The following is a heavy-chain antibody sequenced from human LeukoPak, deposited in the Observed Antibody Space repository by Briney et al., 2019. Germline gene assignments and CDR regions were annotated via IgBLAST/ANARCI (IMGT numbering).Heavy chain of an antibody. D-gene: IGHD1-26*01. CDR1: GYTLTSYD. Sequence: ASVKVSCKASGYTLTSYDINWVRQATGQGLEWMGWMNPNSGNTGYAQKFQGRVTMTRNTSISTAYMELNSLRSEDTAVYYCARGRRVGATISVYWGQGTLVTVSS. CDR2: MNPNSGNT. CDR3: ARGRRVGATISVY. V-gene: IGHV1-8*01. J-gene: IGHJ4*02.